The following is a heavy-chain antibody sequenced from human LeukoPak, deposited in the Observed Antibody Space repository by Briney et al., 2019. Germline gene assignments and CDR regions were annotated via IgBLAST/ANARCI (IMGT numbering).Heavy chain of an antibody. V-gene: IGHV3-15*07. Sequence: AGGSLRLSCAASGFTFSNAWMNWVRQAPGKGLEWVGRIKSKTDGGTTDYAAPVKGRFTISRDDSENTLYLQMNSLKTEDTAVYYCTVYVLLWFGELLPNGDYWGQGTLVTVSS. CDR2: IKSKTDGGTT. CDR1: GFTFSNAW. D-gene: IGHD3-10*01. J-gene: IGHJ4*02. CDR3: TVYVLLWFGELLPNGDY.